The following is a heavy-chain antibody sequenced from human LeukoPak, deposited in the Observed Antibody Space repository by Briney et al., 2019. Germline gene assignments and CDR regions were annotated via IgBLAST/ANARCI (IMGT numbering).Heavy chain of an antibody. CDR2: FDPEDGET. CDR3: ARRRRYNDYADY. V-gene: IGHV1-24*01. Sequence: ASVKVSCKVSGYTLTELSIHWVRQAPGKGLEWMGGFDPEDGETIYAQKFQGRVTMTEDTSTDTAYMELSSLRSEDTAVYYCARRRRYNDYADYWGQGTLVTVSS. CDR1: GYTLTELS. J-gene: IGHJ4*02. D-gene: IGHD3-9*01.